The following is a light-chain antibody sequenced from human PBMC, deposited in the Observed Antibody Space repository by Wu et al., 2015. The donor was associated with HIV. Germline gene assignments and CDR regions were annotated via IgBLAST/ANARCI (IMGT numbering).Light chain of an antibody. CDR1: QSITSNY. CDR3: QQRSDWPLLT. J-gene: IGKJ4*01. V-gene: IGKV3-11*01. CDR2: ATS. Sequence: DILLTQSPGTLSLSPGERATLSCRASQSITSNYLAWYQQKPGQAPRLLVYATSNRATGIPARFRGSGSGTDFTLTISSLEPEDFGVYYCQQRSDWPLLTFGGGTKVEIK.